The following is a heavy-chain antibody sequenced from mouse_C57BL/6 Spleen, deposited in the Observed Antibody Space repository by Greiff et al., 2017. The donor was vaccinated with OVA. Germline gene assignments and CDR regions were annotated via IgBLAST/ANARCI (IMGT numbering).Heavy chain of an antibody. CDR2: IDPSDSET. Sequence: VQLQQPGAELVRPGSSVKLSCKASGYTFTSYWMHWVKQRPIQGLEWIGNIDPSDSETHYNQKFKDKATLTVDKSSSTAYMQLSSLTSEDSAVYYCARGGDYEDFDYWGQGTTLTVSS. CDR1: GYTFTSYW. D-gene: IGHD2-4*01. V-gene: IGHV1-52*01. CDR3: ARGGDYEDFDY. J-gene: IGHJ2*01.